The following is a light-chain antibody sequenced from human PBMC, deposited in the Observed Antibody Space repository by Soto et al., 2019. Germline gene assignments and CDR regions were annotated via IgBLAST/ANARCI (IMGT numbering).Light chain of an antibody. Sequence: EIVMAQSPATLSVSPGERATLSCRASQSVSSTLAWYQQKPGQAPWLLIYGASTRATGVPARFSGSGSGTELTLTICSLQSEDFAVYYCQQYNNWPLTFGGGTKVEI. V-gene: IGKV3-15*01. J-gene: IGKJ4*01. CDR2: GAS. CDR1: QSVSST. CDR3: QQYNNWPLT.